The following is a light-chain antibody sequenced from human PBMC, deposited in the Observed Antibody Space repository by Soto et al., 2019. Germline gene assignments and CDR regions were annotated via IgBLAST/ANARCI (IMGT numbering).Light chain of an antibody. J-gene: IGKJ1*01. Sequence: DIVMTQSPVTLSVSPGERATLSCRAGQSVSSNLAWYQQKPGQAPRLLIYGASTRATGIPARFTGSGSGTEFNLTISSLQFDDSAVYYCQQYNNWWTFGQGTKVAIK. V-gene: IGKV3-15*01. CDR1: QSVSSN. CDR2: GAS. CDR3: QQYNNWWT.